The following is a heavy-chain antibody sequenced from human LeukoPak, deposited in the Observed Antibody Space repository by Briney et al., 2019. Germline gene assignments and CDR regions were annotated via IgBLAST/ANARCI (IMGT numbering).Heavy chain of an antibody. J-gene: IGHJ3*02. D-gene: IGHD3-22*01. CDR2: IIPIFGTA. V-gene: IGHV1-69*05. CDR3: ARALEDSSGYYYEGQAFDI. Sequence: SVKVSCKASGYTFTDYYIHWVRQAPGQGLEWMGRIIPIFGTANYAQKFQGRVTITTDESTSTAYMELSSLRSEDTAVYYCARALEDSSGYYYEGQAFDIWGQGTMVTVSS. CDR1: GYTFTDYY.